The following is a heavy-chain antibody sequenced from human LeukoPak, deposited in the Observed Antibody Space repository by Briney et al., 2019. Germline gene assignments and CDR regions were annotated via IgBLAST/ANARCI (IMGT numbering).Heavy chain of an antibody. J-gene: IGHJ4*02. CDR1: GGSISSSSYY. D-gene: IGHD4-23*01. Sequence: SETLSLTCTVSGGSISSSSYYWGWIPQPPGKGLEWIGSIYYSGSTYYNPSLKSRVTISVDTSKNQFSLKLSSVTAADTAVYYCARHWRPLSRWGDNSAIGYWGQGTLVTVSS. CDR3: ARHWRPLSRWGDNSAIGY. V-gene: IGHV4-39*01. CDR2: IYYSGST.